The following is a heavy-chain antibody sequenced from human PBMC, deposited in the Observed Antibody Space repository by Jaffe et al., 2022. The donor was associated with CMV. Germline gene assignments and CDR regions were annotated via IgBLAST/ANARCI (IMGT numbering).Heavy chain of an antibody. V-gene: IGHV3-33*08. CDR1: GFNFRGYG. D-gene: IGHD7-27*01. CDR2: IWYDGSKK. CDR3: ARGLGNYYYMDV. J-gene: IGHJ6*03. Sequence: QEELVESGGGVVPPGRSLRLSCAAAGFNFRGYGMHWVRQVPGKGLEWVGVIWYDGSKKYYADSVKGRFTMSRDNSRNTLDLQMDSLKVEDTAVYYCARGLGNYYYMDVWGKGTTVTVSS.